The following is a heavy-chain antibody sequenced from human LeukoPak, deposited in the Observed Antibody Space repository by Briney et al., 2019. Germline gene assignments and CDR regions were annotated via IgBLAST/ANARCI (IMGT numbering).Heavy chain of an antibody. CDR2: ISAYNGNT. J-gene: IGHJ5*02. CDR1: GYTFTSYG. D-gene: IGHD2-2*01. Sequence: ASVKVSCKASGYTFTSYGISWVRQAPGQGLEWMGWISAYNGNTNYAQKLQGRVTMTTDTSTSTAYMELRSLRSDDTAVYYCARDSKECCSSTSCYGYNWFDPWGQGTLVTVSS. CDR3: ARDSKECCSSTSCYGYNWFDP. V-gene: IGHV1-18*04.